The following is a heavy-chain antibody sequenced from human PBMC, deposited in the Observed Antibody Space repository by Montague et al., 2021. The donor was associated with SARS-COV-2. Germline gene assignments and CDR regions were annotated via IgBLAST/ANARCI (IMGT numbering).Heavy chain of an antibody. V-gene: IGHV4-39*01. J-gene: IGHJ4*02. CDR3: AGHGYKWDDDDGFDY. Sequence: SETLSLTCTVSGGSISSSTSYWGWIRQPPGKGLEWIGIILYSGSTYYNPSLKSRITISVDTSKNQFSLKLSSVTAADTAVYYCAGHGYKWDDDDGFDYWGQGTLVTVSS. CDR1: GGSISSSTSY. D-gene: IGHD1-20*01. CDR2: ILYSGST.